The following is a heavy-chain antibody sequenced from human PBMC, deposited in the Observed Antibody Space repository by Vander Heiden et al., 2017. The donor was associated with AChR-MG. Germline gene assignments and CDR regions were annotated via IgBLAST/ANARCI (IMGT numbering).Heavy chain of an antibody. V-gene: IGHV3-23*01. CDR2: ISGSGATT. CDR3: AKRPLGAAFDI. J-gene: IGHJ3*02. Sequence: EVQLLESGGDLIQPGESLRLSCVASGFPFSSYGRTWLRQAPGKGLEWVSSISGSGATTYYADSVKGRFTISRDNSKNTLYLQMNSLRVEDTAVYFCAKRPLGAAFDIWGQGTMVTVSS. D-gene: IGHD7-27*01. CDR1: GFPFSSYG.